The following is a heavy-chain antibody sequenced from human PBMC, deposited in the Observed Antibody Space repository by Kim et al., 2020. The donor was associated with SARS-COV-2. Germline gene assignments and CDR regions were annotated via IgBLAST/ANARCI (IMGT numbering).Heavy chain of an antibody. D-gene: IGHD6-13*01. CDR3: ARAQEQQVGLGYFDY. Sequence: ASVKVSCKASGYTFTSYYMHWVRQAPGQGLEWMGIINPNGGNTNYAQKLQGRVTMTTDTSTSTVYMELSSLRSEDTAVYYCARAQEQQVGLGYFDYWGQGTLVTVSS. CDR1: GYTFTSYY. J-gene: IGHJ4*02. CDR2: INPNGGNT. V-gene: IGHV1-46*01.